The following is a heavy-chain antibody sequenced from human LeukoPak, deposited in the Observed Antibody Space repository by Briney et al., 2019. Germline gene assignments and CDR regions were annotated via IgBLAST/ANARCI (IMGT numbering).Heavy chain of an antibody. CDR2: ISSSGSTI. Sequence: GGSLRLSCAASGFTFSSYEMNWVRQAPGKGLEWVSYISSSGSTIYYADSVKGRFTISRDNAKNSLYLQMNSLRAEDTALYYCASGEFAPFDYWGQGTLVTVSS. CDR3: ASGEFAPFDY. J-gene: IGHJ4*02. D-gene: IGHD7-27*01. V-gene: IGHV3-48*03. CDR1: GFTFSSYE.